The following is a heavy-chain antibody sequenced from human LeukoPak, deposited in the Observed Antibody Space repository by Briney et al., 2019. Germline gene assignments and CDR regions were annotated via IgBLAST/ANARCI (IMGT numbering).Heavy chain of an antibody. J-gene: IGHJ4*02. CDR1: GFTFSNHW. CDR2: IQRDGSEK. D-gene: IGHD3-22*01. Sequence: PAGSLRLSCVASGFTFSNHWTSWVRQGPGKGLEWVANIQRDGSEKHYVASVGGRFTISTDNAENSLFLQLNSLRADGTAVYYCVRLWDNSGYFCYWGQGALVTVAS. CDR3: VRLWDNSGYFCY. V-gene: IGHV3-7*01.